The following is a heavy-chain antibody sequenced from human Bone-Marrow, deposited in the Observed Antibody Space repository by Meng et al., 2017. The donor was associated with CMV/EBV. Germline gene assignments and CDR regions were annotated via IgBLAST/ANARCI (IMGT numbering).Heavy chain of an antibody. CDR1: GFTFSSYS. D-gene: IGHD1-26*01. J-gene: IGHJ3*02. CDR3: ARDRRVGAIGGAFDI. Sequence: SCAASGFTFSSYSMNWVRQAPGKGLEWVSSISSSSSYIYYADSVKGRFTISRDNAKNSLYLQMNSLRAEDTAVYYCARDRRVGAIGGAFDIWGQGTMVTVSS. CDR2: ISSSSSYI. V-gene: IGHV3-21*01.